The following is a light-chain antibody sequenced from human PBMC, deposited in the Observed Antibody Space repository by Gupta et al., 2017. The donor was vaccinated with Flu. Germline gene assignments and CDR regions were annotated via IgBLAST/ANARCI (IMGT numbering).Light chain of an antibody. J-gene: IGKJ2*01. V-gene: IGKV3-20*01. CDR3: HQYKTSPYT. Sequence: ETVDLSCTAGEDVGRKVLVWYQQKPGQPPRVLLYGTSNRAPGIPDRFSGGGAGTDFSLTINRLEPEDSALYYCHQYKTSPYTFGQGTKLEIK. CDR2: GTS. CDR1: EDVGRKV.